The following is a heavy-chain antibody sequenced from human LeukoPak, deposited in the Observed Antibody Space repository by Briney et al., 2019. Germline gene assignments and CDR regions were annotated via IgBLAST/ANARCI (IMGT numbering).Heavy chain of an antibody. CDR3: ARVPPLGYCSGGSCLLYYYYYMDV. V-gene: IGHV3-21*01. CDR2: ISSSSSYI. Sequence: GGSLRLSCAASGFTFSSYSMNCVRQAPGKGLEWVSSISSSSSYIYYADSGKGRFTISRDNAKNSLYLQMNSLRAEDTAVYYCARVPPLGYCSGGSCLLYYYYYMDVWGKGTTVTVSS. J-gene: IGHJ6*03. CDR1: GFTFSSYS. D-gene: IGHD2-15*01.